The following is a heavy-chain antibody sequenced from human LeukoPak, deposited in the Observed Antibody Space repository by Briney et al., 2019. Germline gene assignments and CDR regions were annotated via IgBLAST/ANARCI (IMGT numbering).Heavy chain of an antibody. J-gene: IGHJ4*02. CDR3: ARNSCPSGTCYDNRGYFDY. CDR1: GGSINSATYY. V-gene: IGHV4-61*02. D-gene: IGHD2-15*01. CDR2: IYTSGST. Sequence: PSQTLSLTCTVSGGSINSATYYWTWIRQPAGKGLEWIGRIYTSGSTNYNPSLKSRDTISVDTSKNQFSLKLSSVTAADTAVYYCARNSCPSGTCYDNRGYFDYWGQGTLVTVSS.